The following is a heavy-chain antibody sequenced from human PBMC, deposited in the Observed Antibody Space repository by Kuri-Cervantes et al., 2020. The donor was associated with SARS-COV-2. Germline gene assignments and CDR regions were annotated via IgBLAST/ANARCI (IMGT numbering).Heavy chain of an antibody. CDR3: ATLDDYGDYGGVYFDY. V-gene: IGHV4-59*08. CDR2: IYYSGST. CDR1: GGSISSHY. J-gene: IGHJ4*02. D-gene: IGHD4-17*01. Sequence: SETLSLTCTVSGGSISSHYWSWIRQPPGKGLEWIGYIYYSGSTYYNPSLKSRVTISVDTSKNQFSLKLSSVTAADTAVYYCATLDDYGDYGGVYFDYWGQGTLV.